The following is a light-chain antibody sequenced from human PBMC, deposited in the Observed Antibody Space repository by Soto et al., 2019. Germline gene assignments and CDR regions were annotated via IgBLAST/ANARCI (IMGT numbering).Light chain of an antibody. V-gene: IGLV1-47*01. CDR3: AAWDDSLSGLV. CDR2: RNN. Sequence: QSVLTQPPSASGTPGQRVTISCTGSSSNIGSNYVYWYHQLPGTAPTLVIYRNNQRPSAVPDRLSGSKSGTSASLAISGLRYEDEEDYYCAAWDDSLSGLVFGRGTKLTVL. CDR1: SSNIGSNY. J-gene: IGLJ2*01.